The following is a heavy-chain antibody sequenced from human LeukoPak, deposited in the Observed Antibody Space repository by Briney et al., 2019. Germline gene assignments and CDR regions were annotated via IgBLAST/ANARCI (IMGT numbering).Heavy chain of an antibody. CDR1: GFTFSSYA. CDR3: ARGSDTRGYYYPNY. J-gene: IGHJ4*02. CDR2: ISGSGGNT. V-gene: IGHV3-23*01. Sequence: PGGSLRLSCAASGFTFSSYAMSWVRQAPGKGLEWVSSISGSGGNTYYADSVKGRFTISRDNSKNTVYVQMNSLRVEDTAVYYCARGSDTRGYYYPNYWGQGTLVTVSS. D-gene: IGHD3-22*01.